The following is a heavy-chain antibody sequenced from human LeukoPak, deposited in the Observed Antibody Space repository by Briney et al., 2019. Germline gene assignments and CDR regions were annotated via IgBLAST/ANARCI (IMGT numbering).Heavy chain of an antibody. CDR2: INHSGST. D-gene: IGHD2-2*01. CDR1: GGSFSGYY. Sequence: SETLSLTCAVYGGSFSGYYWSWIRQPPGKGLEWIGEINHSGSTNYNPSLKSRVTISVDTSKNQFCLKLSSVTAADTAVYYCASVPDLRAFESSTSCYYDSWGQGTLVTVSS. CDR3: ASVPDLRAFESSTSCYYDS. V-gene: IGHV4-34*01. J-gene: IGHJ5*01.